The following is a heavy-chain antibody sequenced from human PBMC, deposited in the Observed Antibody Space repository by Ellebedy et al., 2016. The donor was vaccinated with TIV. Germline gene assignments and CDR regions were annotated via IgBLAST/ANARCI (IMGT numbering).Heavy chain of an antibody. CDR3: GRYSGNGWYFDL. CDR2: VYHTGST. Sequence: SETLSLTCSVSGTSLIDYHWSWIRQSPRKGLEWIGNVYHTGSTIYNPSLQSRVTISVDTSKNQFSLKLSSVTAADTAVYYCGRYSGNGWYFDLWGRGTLVTVS. D-gene: IGHD1-26*01. CDR1: GTSLIDYH. J-gene: IGHJ2*01. V-gene: IGHV4-59*08.